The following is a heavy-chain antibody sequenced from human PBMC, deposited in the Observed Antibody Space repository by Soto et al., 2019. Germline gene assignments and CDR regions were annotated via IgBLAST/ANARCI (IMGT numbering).Heavy chain of an antibody. CDR3: ARGPSRGWLRLVENWFDP. Sequence: PSDTLSLTCSVSGYLISSGYYWGWVRQTPGKGLEWLGSIDYSGETYKNPSLKSRVSASVDLSQNQFSLNLRSVTAADTAVYYCARGPSRGWLRLVENWFDPWGQGTLVTVSS. D-gene: IGHD5-12*01. CDR1: GYLISSGYY. V-gene: IGHV4-38-2*02. J-gene: IGHJ5*02. CDR2: IDYSGET.